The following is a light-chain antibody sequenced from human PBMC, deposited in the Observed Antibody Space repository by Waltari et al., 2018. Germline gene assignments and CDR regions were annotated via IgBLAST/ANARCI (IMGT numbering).Light chain of an antibody. CDR3: SLYMGSGIWV. J-gene: IGLJ3*02. Sequence: QTVVTQEPSLSVSPGGTVTLTCALTSGSVSTTSYATWYQQTPGQPPRTLVYKGSSRSSGVPARVSVSILGNKAALTITGAQADDESNYYCSLYMGSGIWVFGGGTKLTVL. V-gene: IGLV8-61*01. CDR2: KGS. CDR1: SGSVSTTSY.